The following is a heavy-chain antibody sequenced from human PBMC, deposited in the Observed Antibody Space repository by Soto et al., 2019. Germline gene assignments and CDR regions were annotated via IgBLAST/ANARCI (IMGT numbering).Heavy chain of an antibody. CDR2: ISGSGGST. V-gene: IGHV3-23*01. Sequence: EVQLLESGGGLVQPGGSLRLSCAASGFTFSSYAMSWVRQAPGKGLEWVSAISGSGGSTYYADSVKGRFTISRDNSKNTFYLQMNSLRAEDRAVFYCAYWGRYSRFNSGGQGTRAPVPS. D-gene: IGHD2-15*01. CDR1: GFTFSSYA. CDR3: AYWGRYSRFNS. J-gene: IGHJ1*01.